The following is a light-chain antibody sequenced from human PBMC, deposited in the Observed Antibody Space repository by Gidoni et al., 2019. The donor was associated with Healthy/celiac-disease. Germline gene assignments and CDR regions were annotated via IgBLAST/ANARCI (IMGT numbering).Light chain of an antibody. Sequence: SYELTQPPPVSVSPGQTARITCSGDALPKQYAYWYQQQPGQAPVLVIYKDSERPSGIPERFSGSSSGTTVTLTISGVQAEDEADYYCQSADSSGTYWVFGGGTKLTVL. CDR2: KDS. V-gene: IGLV3-25*02. CDR3: QSADSSGTYWV. J-gene: IGLJ3*02. CDR1: ALPKQY.